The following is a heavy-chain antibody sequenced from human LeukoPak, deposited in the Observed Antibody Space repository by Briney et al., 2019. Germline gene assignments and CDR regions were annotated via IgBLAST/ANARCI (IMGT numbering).Heavy chain of an antibody. CDR1: GFTFSSYA. J-gene: IGHJ4*02. CDR3: ASSVAAAPSVY. CDR2: ISGSGGST. D-gene: IGHD6-13*01. V-gene: IGHV3-23*01. Sequence: GGSLRLSCAASGFTFSSYAMSWVRQAPGKGLEWVSAISGSGGSTYYADSVKGRFTISRDNSKNTLYLQMNSLRAEDTAVYYCASSVAAAPSVYWGQGTLVTVSS.